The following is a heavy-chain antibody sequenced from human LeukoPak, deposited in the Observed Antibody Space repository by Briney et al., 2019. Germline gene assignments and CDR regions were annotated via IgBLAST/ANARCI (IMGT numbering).Heavy chain of an antibody. D-gene: IGHD3-16*01. CDR2: IGGSGGST. Sequence: PGGSLRLSCAASGFTFSSYAMSWVRQAPGKGLEWVSAIGGSGGSTYYADSVKGRFTISRDNSKNTLYLQMNSLRAEDTAVYYCAEALRSGGHGDAFDIWGQGTMVTVSS. J-gene: IGHJ3*02. CDR3: AEALRSGGHGDAFDI. V-gene: IGHV3-23*01. CDR1: GFTFSSYA.